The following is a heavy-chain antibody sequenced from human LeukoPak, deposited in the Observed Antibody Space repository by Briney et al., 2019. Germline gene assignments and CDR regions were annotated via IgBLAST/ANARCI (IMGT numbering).Heavy chain of an antibody. V-gene: IGHV3-9*01. CDR1: GFTVSSNY. D-gene: IGHD2-15*01. CDR3: GKDKGGVAPGDYYYYGMDV. Sequence: GGSLRLSCAASGFTVSSNYMSWVRQAPGKGLEWVSGISWDSGSIGYADSVKGRFTISRDNAKNSLYLQMNSLRAEDTAWYYCGKDKGGVAPGDYYYYGMDVWGQGTTVTVSS. J-gene: IGHJ6*02. CDR2: ISWDSGSI.